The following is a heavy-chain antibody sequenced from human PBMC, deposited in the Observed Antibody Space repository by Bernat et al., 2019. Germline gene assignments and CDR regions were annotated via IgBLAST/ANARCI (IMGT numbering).Heavy chain of an antibody. CDR1: GASITSYY. J-gene: IGHJ3*02. Sequence: QVQLQESGPGLVKPSETLSLTCSVSGASITSYYWSWIRQPPGKGLEWIGYISYSGSTNYNPSLKSRVTISLDTSKNQFSLRLSSVTAEDTAVYYCAREGGSDAFDIWGQGTMVTVSS. D-gene: IGHD1-26*01. CDR2: ISYSGST. CDR3: AREGGSDAFDI. V-gene: IGHV4-59*01.